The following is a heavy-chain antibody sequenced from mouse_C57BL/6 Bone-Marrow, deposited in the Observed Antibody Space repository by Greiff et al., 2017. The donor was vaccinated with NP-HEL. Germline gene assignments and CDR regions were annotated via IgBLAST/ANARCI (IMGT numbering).Heavy chain of an antibody. CDR2: IDPENGDT. V-gene: IGHV14-4*01. J-gene: IGHJ1*03. CDR3: TTLLRYHWYFDV. D-gene: IGHD1-1*01. Sequence: VHLKESGAELVRPGASVKLSCTASGFNIKDDYMHWVKQRPEQGLEWIGWIDPENGDTEYASKFQGKATITADTSSNTAYLQLSSLTSEDTAVYYCTTLLRYHWYFDVWGTGTTVTVSS. CDR1: GFNIKDDY.